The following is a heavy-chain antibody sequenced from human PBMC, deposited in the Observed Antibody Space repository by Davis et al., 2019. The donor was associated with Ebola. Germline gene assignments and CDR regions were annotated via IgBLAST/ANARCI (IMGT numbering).Heavy chain of an antibody. CDR2: ISSSSSYI. Sequence: SLKTPCPAPGFTFSSYSMNWVRQAPGKGLEWVSSISSSSSYIYYADSVKGRFTISRDNAKNSLYLQMNSLRAEDTAVYYCARDTAMGYYYMDVWGKGTTVTVYS. CDR1: GFTFSSYS. J-gene: IGHJ6*03. CDR3: ARDTAMGYYYMDV. V-gene: IGHV3-21*01. D-gene: IGHD5-18*01.